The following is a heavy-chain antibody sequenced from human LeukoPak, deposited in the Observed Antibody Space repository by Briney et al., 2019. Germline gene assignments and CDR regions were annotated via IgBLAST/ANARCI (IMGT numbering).Heavy chain of an antibody. CDR1: GFTFSSYG. CDR3: ARHARILSPVDY. J-gene: IGHJ4*02. V-gene: IGHV4-34*01. Sequence: GTLRLSYAASGFTFSSYGMSWVRQPPGKGLEWIGEINHTGNTNYNPSLKSRVTISVDTSKNQFSLKLSSVTAADTAVYYCARHARILSPVDYWGQGTLVSVSS. D-gene: IGHD6-6*01. CDR2: INHTGNT.